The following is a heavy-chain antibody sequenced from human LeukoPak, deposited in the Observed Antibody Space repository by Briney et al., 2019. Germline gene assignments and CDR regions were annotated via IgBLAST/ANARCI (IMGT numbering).Heavy chain of an antibody. Sequence: GGSLRLSCAASGFTFSSYAMHWVRQAPGKGLEWVAVISYDGSNKYYADSVKGRFTISRDNSKNTLYLQMNSLRAEDTAVYYCARDHYDSSGYYYWGQGTLVTVSS. CDR3: ARDHYDSSGYYY. V-gene: IGHV3-30*04. J-gene: IGHJ4*02. D-gene: IGHD3-22*01. CDR2: ISYDGSNK. CDR1: GFTFSSYA.